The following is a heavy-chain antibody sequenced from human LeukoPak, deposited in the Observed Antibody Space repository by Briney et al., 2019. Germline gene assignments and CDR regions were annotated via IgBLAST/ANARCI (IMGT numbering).Heavy chain of an antibody. D-gene: IGHD3/OR15-3a*01. CDR3: AGDWRRTFSDWDNWFDP. CDR1: GGSISSYY. V-gene: IGHV4-4*07. J-gene: IGHJ5*02. CDR2: IYTSGST. Sequence: SETLSLTCTVSGGSISSYYWSWIRQPAGKGLEWIGRIYTSGSTNYNPSLKSRVTMSVDTSKNQFSLKLNSVTAADTAVYYCAGDWRRTFSDWDNWFDPWGQGTLVTVSS.